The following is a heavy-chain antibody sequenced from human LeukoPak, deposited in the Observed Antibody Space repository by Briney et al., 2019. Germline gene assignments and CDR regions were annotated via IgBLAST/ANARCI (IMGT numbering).Heavy chain of an antibody. CDR1: GGSISSSGYF. V-gene: IGHV4-39*01. J-gene: IGHJ4*02. CDR2: IYYSGST. Sequence: PSETLSLTCNVSGGSISSSGYFWGWIRQPPGKGLEWIGSIYYSGSTYYNPSLKSRVSISVDTSKNQFSLKLSSVTAADTAVYYCARPLTGYSYFDYWGQGTLVTVSS. CDR3: ARPLTGYSYFDY. D-gene: IGHD3-9*01.